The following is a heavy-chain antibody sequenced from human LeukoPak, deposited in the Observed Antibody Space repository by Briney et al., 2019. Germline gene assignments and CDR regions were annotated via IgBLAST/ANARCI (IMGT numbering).Heavy chain of an antibody. D-gene: IGHD3-22*01. V-gene: IGHV4-59*01. CDR2: IYYSGST. CDR3: ARSNYYDSSGYLYYYFYYMDV. J-gene: IGHJ6*03. CDR1: GGSISSYY. Sequence: SETLSLTCTVSGGSISSYYWSWIRQPPGKGLEWIGYIYYSGSTNYNPSLKSRVTILVDTSKNRFSLKLSSVTAADTAVYYCARSNYYDSSGYLYYYFYYMDVWGKGTTVTVSS.